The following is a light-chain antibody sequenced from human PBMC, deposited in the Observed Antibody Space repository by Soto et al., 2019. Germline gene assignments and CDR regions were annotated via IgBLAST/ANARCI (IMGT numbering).Light chain of an antibody. CDR1: SSDVGGFDY. CDR2: DVT. J-gene: IGLJ1*01. CDR3: SSYSSSSTPYV. Sequence: QSVLSQPASVSGSPGQSITMSCTGTSSDVGGFDYVSWYQQHPGKAPKLMIYDVTNRASGVSDRFSGSKSGNTASLTISGLQTEDEADYYCSSYSSSSTPYVFGTGTKVTVL. V-gene: IGLV2-14*03.